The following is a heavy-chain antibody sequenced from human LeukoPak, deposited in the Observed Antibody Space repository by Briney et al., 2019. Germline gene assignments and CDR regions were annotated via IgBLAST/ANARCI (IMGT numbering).Heavy chain of an antibody. V-gene: IGHV3-48*03. CDR2: ISSSGSTI. CDR3: EAAVAGSEVDY. J-gene: IGHJ4*02. D-gene: IGHD6-19*01. CDR1: GFTFSSYE. Sequence: GGSLRLSCAASGFTFSSYEMNWVRQAPGKGLEWVSYISSSGSTIYYADSVKGRFTISRDNAKKSLYLQMNSLRAEDTAVYYCEAAVAGSEVDYWGQGSLVTVSS.